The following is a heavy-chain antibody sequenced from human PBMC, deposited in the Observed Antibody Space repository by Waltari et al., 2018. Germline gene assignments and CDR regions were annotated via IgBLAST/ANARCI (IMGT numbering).Heavy chain of an antibody. D-gene: IGHD6-6*01. Sequence: EVQLVQSGAEVKKPGASLQIPCKGSGSGFTSYWHGWVSPLPAKGLEWMGIIYPGDSDTRYSPSFQGQVTISADKSISTAYLQWSSLKASDTAMYYCASPNRYSSSSFDYWGQGTLVTVSS. CDR1: GSGFTSYW. CDR2: IYPGDSDT. CDR3: ASPNRYSSSSFDY. J-gene: IGHJ4*02. V-gene: IGHV5-51*03.